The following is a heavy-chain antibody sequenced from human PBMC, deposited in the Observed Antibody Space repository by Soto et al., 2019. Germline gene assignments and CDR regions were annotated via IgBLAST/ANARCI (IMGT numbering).Heavy chain of an antibody. CDR2: VSHDGRKK. J-gene: IGHJ6*02. CDR1: EFTFSIYG. V-gene: IGHV3-30*18. Sequence: VQLVESGGGVVQPGRSLTLSCAAPEFTFSIYGMHWVRQAPGKGPEWVAVVSHDGRKKYYGDSVKGRFSVSREESKNTVFLKMNSLRVEDTAVYYCAKDRSSDGYDGMDVWGQGTMVTVSS. CDR3: AKDRSSDGYDGMDV. D-gene: IGHD2-21*02.